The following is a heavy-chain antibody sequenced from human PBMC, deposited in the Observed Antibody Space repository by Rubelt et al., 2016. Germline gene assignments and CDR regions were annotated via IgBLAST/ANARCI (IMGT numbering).Heavy chain of an antibody. Sequence: QVQLVQSGAEVKKPGSSVKVSCKASGVTFSSYAISWVRQAPGQGLEWMGGIIPIFGTANYAKKFQGRVTSTADESTSTAYMELRSLRSDDTAVYYCARDPYGDRHHDYWGQGTLVTVSS. J-gene: IGHJ4*02. CDR1: GVTFSSYA. V-gene: IGHV1-69*01. CDR2: IIPIFGTA. D-gene: IGHD4-17*01. CDR3: ARDPYGDRHHDY.